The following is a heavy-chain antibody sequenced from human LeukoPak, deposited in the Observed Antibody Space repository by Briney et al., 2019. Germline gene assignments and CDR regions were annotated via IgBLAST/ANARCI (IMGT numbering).Heavy chain of an antibody. D-gene: IGHD3-16*01. V-gene: IGHV3-30*04. CDR3: ARDIRSSGGVFDY. J-gene: IGHJ4*02. CDR2: ISYDGSNK. CDR1: KFTFSSYA. Sequence: PGRSLRLSCAASKFTFSSYAMHWVRQAPGKGLEWVAVISYDGSNKYYADSVKGRFTISRYNSKNTLYLQVNSQRAKNTSVYYCARDIRSSGGVFDYWGQGTLVTVSS.